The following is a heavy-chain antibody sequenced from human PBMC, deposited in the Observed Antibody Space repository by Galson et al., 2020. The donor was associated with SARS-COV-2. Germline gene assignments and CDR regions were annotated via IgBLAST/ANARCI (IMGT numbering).Heavy chain of an antibody. CDR1: GGSFSGHS. V-gene: IGHV4-34*01. CDR3: TRGRQGVVPSPVLGLGPFYSYYYMDV. D-gene: IGHD2-2*01. J-gene: IGHJ6*03. Sequence: SETLSITCAVYGGSFSGHSWTWIRQAPGKGLEWIGEIKFGGDTNYSPSLRGRVTLSVDTSKNQFSLKLTSLSAADTAVYFCTRGRQGVVPSPVLGLGPFYSYYYMDVWGKGTSVTVSS. CDR2: IKFGGDT.